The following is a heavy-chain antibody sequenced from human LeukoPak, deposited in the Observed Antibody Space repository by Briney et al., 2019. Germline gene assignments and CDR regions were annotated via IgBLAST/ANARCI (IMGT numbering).Heavy chain of an antibody. J-gene: IGHJ1*01. Sequence: PSETLSLTCTVSVGPMSDYYWSWIRQSPGKGLEWIGYSYYTGVTHYNPSLKSRVTISVDTPKRQFTLNLTSVTAADTALYYCARLYLDYLDHWGQGAVVTVSS. D-gene: IGHD5-12*01. CDR2: SYYTGVT. CDR3: ARLYLDYLDH. CDR1: VGPMSDYY. V-gene: IGHV4-59*01.